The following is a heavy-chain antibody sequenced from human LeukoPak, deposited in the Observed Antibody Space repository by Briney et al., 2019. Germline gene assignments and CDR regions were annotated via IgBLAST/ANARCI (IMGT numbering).Heavy chain of an antibody. CDR2: IYPGDSDT. V-gene: IGHV5-51*01. D-gene: IGHD2-2*01. J-gene: IGHJ5*02. Sequence: GESLKISCQGSGSSFTSYWIGWVRQMPGKGLEWMGIIYPGDSDTRYSPSFQGQVTISADKSISAAYLQWSSLKASDTAMYYCARRTYSTRFDPWGQGTLVTVSS. CDR1: GSSFTSYW. CDR3: ARRTYSTRFDP.